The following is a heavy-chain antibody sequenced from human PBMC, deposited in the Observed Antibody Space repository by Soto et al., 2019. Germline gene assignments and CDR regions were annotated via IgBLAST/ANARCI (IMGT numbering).Heavy chain of an antibody. CDR2: INPYNGNT. CDR1: GYTFTSYG. D-gene: IGHD3-9*01. V-gene: IGHV1-18*01. CDR3: ARDGFYDILPGYSYYYYGMDV. Sequence: ASVKVSCKASGYTFTSYGISWVRQAPGQGLEWMGWINPYNGNTKYAQKLQGRVTMTTDTSTSTAYMELRSLRSDDTAVYYCARDGFYDILPGYSYYYYGMDVWGQGTTVTVSS. J-gene: IGHJ6*02.